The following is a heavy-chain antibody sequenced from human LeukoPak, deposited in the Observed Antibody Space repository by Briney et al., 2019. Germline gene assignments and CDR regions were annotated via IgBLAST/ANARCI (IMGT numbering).Heavy chain of an antibody. CDR1: EVTFSSYW. D-gene: IGHD6-19*01. CDR3: ATPGSIAVAGTIDY. Sequence: GGSLRLSCTASEVTFSSYWMYWVRQPPGKGLVWVSRINSDGSSTSYADSVKGRFTISRDNAKNTLYLQMNSLRAEDTAVYYCATPGSIAVAGTIDYRGQGTLVTVSS. J-gene: IGHJ4*02. CDR2: INSDGSST. V-gene: IGHV3-74*01.